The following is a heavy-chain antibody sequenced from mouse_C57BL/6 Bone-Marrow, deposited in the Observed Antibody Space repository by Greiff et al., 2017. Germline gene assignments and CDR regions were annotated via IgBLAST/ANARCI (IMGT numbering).Heavy chain of an antibody. CDR2: IHPNSGST. CDR1: GYTFTSYW. CDR3: SPTVVEGDY. Sequence: VKLQQPGAELVKPGASVNLSFKASGYTFTSYWMHWVKQRPGQGLEWIGMIHPNSGSTNYNEKFKSKATLTVDKSSSTAYMQLSSLTSEDSAVYYCSPTVVEGDYWGQGTTLTVSS. D-gene: IGHD1-1*01. J-gene: IGHJ2*01. V-gene: IGHV1-64*01.